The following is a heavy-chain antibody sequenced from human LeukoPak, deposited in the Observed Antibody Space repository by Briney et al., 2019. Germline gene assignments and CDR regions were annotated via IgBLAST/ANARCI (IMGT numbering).Heavy chain of an antibody. CDR3: ARRWSGGYYRFDY. V-gene: IGHV5-51*01. J-gene: IGHJ4*02. CDR1: GYRFTNYW. CDR2: IYPGDSDT. D-gene: IGHD1-26*01. Sequence: GESLKISFKGSGYRFTNYWITWVRPMPGKGLEWMGIIYPGDSDTRYSPSLQGQVTISADKSISTAYLQRSSLKPSDTAMYYCARRWSGGYYRFDYWGQGTLVSVSS.